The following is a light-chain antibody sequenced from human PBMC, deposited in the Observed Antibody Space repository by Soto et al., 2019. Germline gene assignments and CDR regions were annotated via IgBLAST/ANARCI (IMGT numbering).Light chain of an antibody. CDR3: HQRQSWPRT. J-gene: IGKJ1*01. CDR1: QYVGSR. V-gene: IGKV3-11*01. CDR2: YMS. Sequence: EIVLTQSPATLSSSPGETATLSCRASQYVGSRLAWYQHQPGQAPRLLIYYMSKRATGIPARFSGSGSGTDFTLTISSLAPDDFAIYYCHQRQSWPRTFGQGTKVEIK.